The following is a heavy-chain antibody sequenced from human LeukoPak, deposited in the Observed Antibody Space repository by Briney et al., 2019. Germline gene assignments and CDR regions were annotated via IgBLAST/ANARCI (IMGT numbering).Heavy chain of an antibody. CDR2: ISGSGGGT. J-gene: IGHJ4*02. D-gene: IGHD4-17*01. CDR1: GFTFSSYA. V-gene: IGHV3-23*01. CDR3: AKDYGDYDYPFDY. Sequence: GGSLRLSCAASGFTFSSYAMSWVRQAPGKGLEWVSAISGSGGGTYYADSVRGRFTISRDNSKNTLYLQMNSLRAEDTAVYYCAKDYGDYDYPFDYWGQGTLVTVSS.